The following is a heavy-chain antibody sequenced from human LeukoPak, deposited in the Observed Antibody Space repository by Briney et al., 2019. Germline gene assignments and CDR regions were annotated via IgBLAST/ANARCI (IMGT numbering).Heavy chain of an antibody. CDR3: ARVKGSGYSLYYYYMDV. CDR2: ISYDGSNK. J-gene: IGHJ6*03. D-gene: IGHD3-22*01. CDR1: GFTFRSYA. V-gene: IGHV3-30-3*01. Sequence: PGGSLRLSCAASGFTFRSYAMHWVRQAPGKGLEWVAVISYDGSNKYYADSVKGRFTISRDISKNTLYLQMNSLRSEDTAVYYCARVKGSGYSLYYYYMDVWGKGTTVIVSS.